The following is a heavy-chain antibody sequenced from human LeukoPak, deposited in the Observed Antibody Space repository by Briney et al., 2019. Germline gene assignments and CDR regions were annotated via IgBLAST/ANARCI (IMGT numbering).Heavy chain of an antibody. V-gene: IGHV3-11*01. CDR1: GFNLSDYN. D-gene: IGHD3-9*01. CDR2: ITNGGSTI. CDR3: ARSIGLTGGGVDV. J-gene: IGHJ6*02. Sequence: GGSLRLSCAASGFNLSDYNMNWVRQAPGKGLEWVSYITNGGSTIHHADPVKGRFTISRDNAKKTLYLQMNSLRAEDTAVYYCARSIGLTGGGVDVWGQGTTVTVSS.